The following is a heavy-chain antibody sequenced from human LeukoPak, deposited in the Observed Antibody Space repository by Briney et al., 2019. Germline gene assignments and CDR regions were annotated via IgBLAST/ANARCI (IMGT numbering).Heavy chain of an antibody. V-gene: IGHV3-20*04. D-gene: IGHD6-13*01. CDR2: INWDGGAT. J-gene: IGHJ4*02. Sequence: PGGSLRLSCTGSGITFDDHGMSWVRQAPGKGLEWVSGINWDGGATAYADSVKGRFTISRDNAKNSLFLQMNSLRAEDTALYFCARDLSSSWYSLGYWGQGTLVTVSS. CDR1: GITFDDHG. CDR3: ARDLSSSWYSLGY.